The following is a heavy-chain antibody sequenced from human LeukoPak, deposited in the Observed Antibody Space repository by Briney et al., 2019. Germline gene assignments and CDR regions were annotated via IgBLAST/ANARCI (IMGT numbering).Heavy chain of an antibody. J-gene: IGHJ4*02. CDR1: GFTFSDYY. CDR3: ARVPGDCSSTSCFDMYFDY. V-gene: IGHV3-11*06. D-gene: IGHD2-2*01. Sequence: GGSLRLSCAASGFTFSDYYMSWIRQAPGKGLEWVSYISSSSTCTDYADSVKGRFTISRDNAKNSLYLQMNSPRAEDTAVYYCARVPGDCSSTSCFDMYFDYWGQGTLVTVSS. CDR2: ISSSSTCT.